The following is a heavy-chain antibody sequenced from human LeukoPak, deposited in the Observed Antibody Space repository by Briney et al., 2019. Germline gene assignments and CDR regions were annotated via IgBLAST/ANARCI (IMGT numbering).Heavy chain of an antibody. CDR2: ISSSSSTI. CDR3: ARDRRGATAYCGGDCYSGAFDI. J-gene: IGHJ3*02. CDR1: GFTFSSYS. Sequence: GGSLRLSCVASGFTFSSYSMNWVRQAPGKGLEWVSYISSSSSTIYYADSVKGRFTISRDNAKNSLYLQMNSLRAEDTAVYYCARDRRGATAYCGGDCYSGAFDIWGQGTMVTVSS. V-gene: IGHV3-48*04. D-gene: IGHD2-21*02.